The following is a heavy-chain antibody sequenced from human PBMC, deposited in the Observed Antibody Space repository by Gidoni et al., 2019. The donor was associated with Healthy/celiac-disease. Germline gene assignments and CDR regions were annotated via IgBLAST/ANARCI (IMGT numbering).Heavy chain of an antibody. V-gene: IGHV1-2*02. CDR3: ARTLIAVAGIGWFDP. CDR1: GYTFIGYY. J-gene: IGHJ5*02. Sequence: QVQLEQSGAEVKKPGASVKVFCKASGYTFIGYYMHWVRQAPGQGLEWMGWINPKSGGTNYVQKFQGRVTRTRDTSISTAYMEVSRLRSDDTAVYYCARTLIAVAGIGWFDPWGQGTLVTVSS. D-gene: IGHD6-19*01. CDR2: INPKSGGT.